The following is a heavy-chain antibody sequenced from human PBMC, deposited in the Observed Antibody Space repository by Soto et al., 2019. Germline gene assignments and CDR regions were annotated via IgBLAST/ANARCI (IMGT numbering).Heavy chain of an antibody. V-gene: IGHV3-66*01. CDR1: GFTVSSNY. J-gene: IGHJ4*02. D-gene: IGHD2-15*01. Sequence: EVQLVESGGGLVQPGGSLRLSCAASGFTVSSNYMSWVRQAPGKGLEWVSVIYSGGSTYYADSVKGRFTISRDNSQNTLYLQMNSLRAEDTAVYYCARRGPYCSGGSCYTDYWGQGTLVTVSS. CDR2: IYSGGST. CDR3: ARRGPYCSGGSCYTDY.